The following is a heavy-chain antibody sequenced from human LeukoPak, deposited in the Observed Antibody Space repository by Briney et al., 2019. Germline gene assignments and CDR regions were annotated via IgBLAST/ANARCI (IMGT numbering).Heavy chain of an antibody. J-gene: IGHJ4*02. CDR2: IYYSGST. Sequence: SETLSPTCTVSGGSISSYYWSWIRQPPGKGLEWIGYIYYSGSTNYNPSLKSRVTISVDTSKNQFSLKLSSVTAADTAVYYCARDSSGWYSPYYFDYWGQGTLVTVSS. D-gene: IGHD6-19*01. CDR1: GGSISSYY. V-gene: IGHV4-59*01. CDR3: ARDSSGWYSPYYFDY.